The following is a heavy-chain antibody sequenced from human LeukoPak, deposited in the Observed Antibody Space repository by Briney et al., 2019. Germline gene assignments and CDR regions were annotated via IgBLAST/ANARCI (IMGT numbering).Heavy chain of an antibody. D-gene: IGHD1-14*01. J-gene: IGHJ4*02. CDR3: ARVKDTTWSSHHLDY. Sequence: PGGSLRLSCEASGFTFSDNWMHWVRQAPGKGLVWVSRINIDGSSTTYADSVKGRFTISRDNAKNTLYLQMNSLRAEDTAVYYCARVKDTTWSSHHLDYWGQGTLVTVSS. CDR1: GFTFSDNW. CDR2: INIDGSST. V-gene: IGHV3-74*01.